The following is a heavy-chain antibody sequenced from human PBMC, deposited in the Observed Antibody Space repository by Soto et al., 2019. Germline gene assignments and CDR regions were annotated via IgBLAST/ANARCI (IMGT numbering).Heavy chain of an antibody. D-gene: IGHD3-10*01. V-gene: IGHV4-59*12. CDR2: IYYSGST. CDR3: ARDPAEPGGWFDP. CDR1: GGSISSYY. Sequence: SETLSLTCTVSGGSISSYYWSWIRQPPGKGLEWIGYIYYSGSTNYNPSLKSRVTISVDTSKNQFSLKLSSVTAADTAVYYCARDPAEPGGWFDPWGQGTLVTVSS. J-gene: IGHJ5*02.